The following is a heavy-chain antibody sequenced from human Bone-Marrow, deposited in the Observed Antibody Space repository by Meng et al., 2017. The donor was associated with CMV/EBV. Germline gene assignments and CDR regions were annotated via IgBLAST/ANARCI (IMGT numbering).Heavy chain of an antibody. J-gene: IGHJ6*02. V-gene: IGHV2-5*01. D-gene: IGHD1-26*01. CDR3: GYRYKSFDYSGVDV. CDR1: GFSLSTSGVG. CDR2: IYWNDDK. Sequence: SGPTLVKPTQTLTLTCTFSGFSLSTSGVGVGWIRQPPGKALEWLALIYWNDDKRYSPSLKSRLTITKDTSKNQVVLTMTNMDPVDTATYYCGYRYKSFDYSGVDVWGPGTTVTVSS.